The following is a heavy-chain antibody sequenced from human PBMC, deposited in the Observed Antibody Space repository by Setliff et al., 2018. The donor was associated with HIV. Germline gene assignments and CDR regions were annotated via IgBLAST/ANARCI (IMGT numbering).Heavy chain of an antibody. Sequence: PGGSLRLSCVGSGFSFSSYSMSWVRRAPGKGLEWIAYIYTGSNSIDYGDSVKGRFTISRDNVKNSVYLQMNSLRAEDTAVYYCARREYNYVPRAFDLWGRGTMVTVSS. CDR2: IYTGSNSI. J-gene: IGHJ3*01. V-gene: IGHV3-48*01. D-gene: IGHD3-16*01. CDR1: GFSFSSYS. CDR3: ARREYNYVPRAFDL.